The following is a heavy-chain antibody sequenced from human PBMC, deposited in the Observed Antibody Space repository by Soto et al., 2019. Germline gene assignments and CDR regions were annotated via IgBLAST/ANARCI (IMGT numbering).Heavy chain of an antibody. CDR1: GFTFSTYT. V-gene: IGHV3-21*01. CDR2: INGRSNYV. CDR3: AREDGVVGSSSAFDH. J-gene: IGHJ4*02. D-gene: IGHD1-26*01. Sequence: GGSLRLSCVSSGFTFSTYTMNWVRPAPGKGLEWVSSINGRSNYVYYADSVKGRFTISRDNAKNSLYLQMNRLRAEDTAIYYCAREDGVVGSSSAFDHWGLGTLVTVSS.